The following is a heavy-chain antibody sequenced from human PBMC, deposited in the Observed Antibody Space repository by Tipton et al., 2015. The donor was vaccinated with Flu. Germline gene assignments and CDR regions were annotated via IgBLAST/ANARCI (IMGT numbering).Heavy chain of an antibody. CDR3: VRQNCGGDCYPDY. J-gene: IGHJ4*02. CDR2: IYPDDSDT. CDR1: GSSFSTYW. D-gene: IGHD2-21*02. Sequence: QLVQSGAEVKKPGESLKISCKGSGSSFSTYWIAWVRQMPGKGLEWMGIIYPDDSDTKYSPSFQGQVTFSADKSVNTAYLHWSSLKASDTAIYFCVRQNCGGDCYPDYWGQGILVTVSS. V-gene: IGHV5-51*01.